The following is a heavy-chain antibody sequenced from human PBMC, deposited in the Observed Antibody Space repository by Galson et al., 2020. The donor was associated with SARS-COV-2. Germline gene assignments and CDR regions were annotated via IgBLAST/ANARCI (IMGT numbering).Heavy chain of an antibody. J-gene: IGHJ6*03. CDR3: ARAGWTTVSWYYYYYMDV. D-gene: IGHD4-4*01. Sequence: SVKVSCKASGGTFSSYALSWVRQAPGQGLEWMGGIIPIFGTANYAQKFQGRVTITADESTSTAYMELSSLRSEDTAVYYCARAGWTTVSWYYYYYMDVWGKGTTVTVSS. CDR1: GGTFSSYA. V-gene: IGHV1-69*13. CDR2: IIPIFGTA.